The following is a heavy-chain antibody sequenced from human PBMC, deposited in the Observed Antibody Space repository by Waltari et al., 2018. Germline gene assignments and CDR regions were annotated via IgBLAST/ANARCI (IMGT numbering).Heavy chain of an antibody. D-gene: IGHD6-13*01. V-gene: IGHV3-7*01. CDR2: IKQDGSEK. J-gene: IGHJ6*02. Sequence: EVQLVESGGGLVQPGGSLRLSCAASGFTFSSYWMSWVRQAPGKGLEWVANIKQDGSEKYYVESGKGRCTSSRDNAKNSLYLQMNSMGAEDTAVYYCARDRIAAAGWGWAYGMDVWGQGTTVTVSS. CDR3: ARDRIAAAGWGWAYGMDV. CDR1: GFTFSSYW.